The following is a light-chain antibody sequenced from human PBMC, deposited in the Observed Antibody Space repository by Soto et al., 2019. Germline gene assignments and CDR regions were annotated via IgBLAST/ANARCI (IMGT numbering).Light chain of an antibody. CDR2: GNS. V-gene: IGLV1-40*01. J-gene: IGLJ2*01. Sequence: QSVLTQPPSVSGAPGQRVTISCTGSSSNIGAGYDVHWYQQLPGTAPKLLIYGNSNRPSGVSDRFSGSKTGTSASLAITGLLADDEADYYCQSYDSSLSGVVFGGGTKLTVL. CDR3: QSYDSSLSGVV. CDR1: SSNIGAGYD.